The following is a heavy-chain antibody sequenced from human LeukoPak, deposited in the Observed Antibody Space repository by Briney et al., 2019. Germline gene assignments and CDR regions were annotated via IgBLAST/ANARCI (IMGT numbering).Heavy chain of an antibody. CDR3: ARVRSSYAYYYYYMDV. CDR2: IYYSGST. Sequence: SETLSLTCTVSGGSMSSSSYYWGWIRQPPGKGLEWIGSIYYSGSTYCNPSLKSRVTIFVDTSRNQFSLRLSSVTAADTAVYYCARVRSSYAYYYYYMDVWGKGTTVTVSS. V-gene: IGHV4-39*07. J-gene: IGHJ6*03. CDR1: GGSMSSSSYY.